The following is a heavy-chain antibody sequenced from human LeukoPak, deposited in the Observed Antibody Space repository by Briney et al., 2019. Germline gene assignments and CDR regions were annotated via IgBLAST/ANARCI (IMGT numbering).Heavy chain of an antibody. Sequence: SETLSLTCAVYGGSFSGYYWSWIRQPPGKGLEWIGEINHSGSTNYNPSLKSRVTISVDTSKNQFPLKLSSVTAADTAVYYCARGEDIVVVVAATGGGSFYFDYWGQGTLVTVSS. V-gene: IGHV4-34*01. J-gene: IGHJ4*02. CDR3: ARGEDIVVVVAATGGGSFYFDY. CDR1: GGSFSGYY. D-gene: IGHD2-15*01. CDR2: INHSGST.